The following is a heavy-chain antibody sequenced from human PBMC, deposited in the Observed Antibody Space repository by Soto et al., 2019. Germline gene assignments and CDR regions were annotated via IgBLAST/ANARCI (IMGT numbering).Heavy chain of an antibody. CDR2: IYHSGST. D-gene: IGHD2-15*01. Sequence: KPSETLSLTCAVSGGSISSGGYSWSWIRQPPGKGLEWIGYIYHSGSTYYNPSLKSRVTISVDRSKNQFSLKLSSVTAADTAVYYCARALECSAGSGFRDDAFDIWGQGTTVTVSS. CDR1: GGSISSGGYS. V-gene: IGHV4-30-2*01. CDR3: ARALECSAGSGFRDDAFDI. J-gene: IGHJ3*02.